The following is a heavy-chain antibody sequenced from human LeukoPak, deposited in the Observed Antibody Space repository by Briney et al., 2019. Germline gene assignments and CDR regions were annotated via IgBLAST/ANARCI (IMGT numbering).Heavy chain of an antibody. J-gene: IGHJ4*02. CDR3: VKDAPNGSVDF. D-gene: IGHD2-8*01. CDR1: GFTFERYV. CDR2: IHPNNGGV. Sequence: GGSLRLSCVTSGFTFERYVMHWMRLAPGKGLECVSSIHPNNGGVGYAASVKGRFAVSRDNARNSLYLEMTSLRPEDTAVYYCVKDAPNGSVDFWGRGTLVTVSS. V-gene: IGHV3-9*01.